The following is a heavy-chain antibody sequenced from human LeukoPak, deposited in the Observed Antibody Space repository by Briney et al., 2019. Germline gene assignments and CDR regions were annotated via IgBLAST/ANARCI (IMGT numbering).Heavy chain of an antibody. CDR1: GGSISSYY. Sequence: SETLSLTCTVSGGSISSYYWNWIRQPPGKGLEWIGYIYYSGITNYNPSPKSRVTISIDTSKNQFSLKLSSVTAADTAVYYCARQRVAAAGTLDYWGQGTLVTVSS. V-gene: IGHV4-59*08. CDR3: ARQRVAAAGTLDY. J-gene: IGHJ4*02. D-gene: IGHD6-13*01. CDR2: IYYSGIT.